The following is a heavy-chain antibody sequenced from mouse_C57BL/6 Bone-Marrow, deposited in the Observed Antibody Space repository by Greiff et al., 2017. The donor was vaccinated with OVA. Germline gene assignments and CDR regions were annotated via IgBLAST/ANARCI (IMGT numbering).Heavy chain of an antibody. CDR1: GFSLTSYG. J-gene: IGHJ1*03. Sequence: VQLQQSGPGLVQPSQSLSITCTVSGFSLTSYGVHWVRQSPGKGLEWLGVIWSGGSTDYNAAFISRLSISKDNSKGQVFFKMNSLQADDTDIYYCARGRMGTYGDLDVWGTGTTVTVAS. CDR2: IWSGGST. D-gene: IGHD2-14*01. V-gene: IGHV2-2*01. CDR3: ARGRMGTYGDLDV.